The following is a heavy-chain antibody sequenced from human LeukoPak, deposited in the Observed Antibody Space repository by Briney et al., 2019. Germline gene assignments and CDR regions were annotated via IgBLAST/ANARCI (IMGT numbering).Heavy chain of an antibody. Sequence: PSETLSLTCTVSGGSISSYYWSWIRQPPGKGLEWLGYIYYSGSTNYNPSLKSRVTISVDTSKNQFSLKLSSVTAADTAVYYCARVPLIAADAFDIWGQGTMVTVSS. V-gene: IGHV4-59*01. CDR3: ARVPLIAADAFDI. D-gene: IGHD6-13*01. CDR1: GGSISSYY. CDR2: IYYSGST. J-gene: IGHJ3*02.